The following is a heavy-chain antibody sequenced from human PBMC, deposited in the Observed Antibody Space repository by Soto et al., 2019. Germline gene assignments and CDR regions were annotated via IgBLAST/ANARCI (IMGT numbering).Heavy chain of an antibody. CDR2: INAGNGNT. J-gene: IGHJ6*02. CDR1: GYTFTSYA. V-gene: IGHV1-3*01. Sequence: ASVKVSCKASGYTFTSYAMHWVRQAPGQRLEWMGWINAGNGNTKYSQKFQGRVTITRDTSASTAYMELSSLRSEDTAVYYCASGELLGPSYYYGMDVWGQGTTVTVSS. D-gene: IGHD1-26*01. CDR3: ASGELLGPSYYYGMDV.